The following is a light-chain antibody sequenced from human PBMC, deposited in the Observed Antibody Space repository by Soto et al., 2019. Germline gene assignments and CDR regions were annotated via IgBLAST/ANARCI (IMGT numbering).Light chain of an antibody. CDR1: NSDIRSNKY. Sequence: QSALTQPASLSGFPGQSITISCTGSNSDIRSNKYVSWYQQHPGRAPQLVIYEVTNRPSDVSVRFSGSNSGNTASLTISGLQAEDEADYYCSSYTPTTWVFGAGTQLPVL. CDR2: EVT. CDR3: SSYTPTTWV. J-gene: IGLJ3*02. V-gene: IGLV2-14*01.